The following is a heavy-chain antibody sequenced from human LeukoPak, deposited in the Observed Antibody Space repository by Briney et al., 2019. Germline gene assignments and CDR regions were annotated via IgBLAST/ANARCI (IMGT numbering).Heavy chain of an antibody. CDR2: IYYSGST. Sequence: TSETLSLTCTVSGGSISSYYWSWIRQPPGKGLEWIGYIYYSGSTNYNPSLKSRVTISVDTSKNQFSLKLSSVTAADTAVYYCARAGAVLRYFDWSPSFDYWGQGTLVTVSS. J-gene: IGHJ4*02. V-gene: IGHV4-59*12. CDR3: ARAGAVLRYFDWSPSFDY. CDR1: GGSISSYY. D-gene: IGHD3-9*01.